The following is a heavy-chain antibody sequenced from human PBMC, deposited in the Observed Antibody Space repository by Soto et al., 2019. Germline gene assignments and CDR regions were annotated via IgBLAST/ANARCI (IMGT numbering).Heavy chain of an antibody. CDR2: IYSGGKT. Sequence: EVQLVESGGGLIQPGGSLRLSCAASGFSVSNNYMNWVRQAPGKGLEWVSIIYSGGKTYYADSVKGRFTISRDISNNTRYRKRNRRRAEDTAVYYGAREASPAPWGQGTLVTVSS. J-gene: IGHJ5*02. CDR1: GFSVSNNY. CDR3: AREASPAP. V-gene: IGHV3-53*01.